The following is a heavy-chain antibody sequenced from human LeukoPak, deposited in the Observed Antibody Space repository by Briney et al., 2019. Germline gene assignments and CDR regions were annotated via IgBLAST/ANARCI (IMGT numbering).Heavy chain of an antibody. J-gene: IGHJ4*02. Sequence: GGSLRLSCVASGFAFSRFAMNWVRQAPGKGLEWVSGISGSAVSTHSADSVKGRFTISRDNSKNILYLQMNSLRAEDTAVYYCVKDRGDTGILDYWGQGTLVTVSS. CDR2: ISGSAVST. V-gene: IGHV3-23*01. CDR3: VKDRGDTGILDY. CDR1: GFAFSRFA. D-gene: IGHD5-18*01.